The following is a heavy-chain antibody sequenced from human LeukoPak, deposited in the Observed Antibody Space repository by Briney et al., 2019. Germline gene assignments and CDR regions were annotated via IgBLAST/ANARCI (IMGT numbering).Heavy chain of an antibody. J-gene: IGHJ4*02. Sequence: GGSLRLSCVASGFSFDTYTMHWVRQAPGKGLEWVSYISSSSSTIYYADSVKGRFTISRDNAKNSLYLQMNSLRAEDTAVYYCARDYYDSSGSWGQGTLVTVSS. CDR3: ARDYYDSSGS. CDR2: ISSSSSTI. D-gene: IGHD3-22*01. CDR1: GFSFDTYT. V-gene: IGHV3-48*04.